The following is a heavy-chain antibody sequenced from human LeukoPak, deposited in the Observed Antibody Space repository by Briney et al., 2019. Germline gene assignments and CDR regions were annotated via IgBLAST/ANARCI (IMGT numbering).Heavy chain of an antibody. D-gene: IGHD6-19*01. CDR2: ISPSGGST. J-gene: IGHJ4*02. CDR1: GYTFTSNY. V-gene: IGHV1-46*01. CDR3: ARGDTSGWRTPNDDY. Sequence: GASVKVSCKAFGYTFTSNYMHWVRQAPGQGPEWMGVISPSGGSTTYAQKFQGRVTLTTDTSTSTAYMELRSLRSDDTAVYYCARGDTSGWRTPNDDYWGQGTLVTVSS.